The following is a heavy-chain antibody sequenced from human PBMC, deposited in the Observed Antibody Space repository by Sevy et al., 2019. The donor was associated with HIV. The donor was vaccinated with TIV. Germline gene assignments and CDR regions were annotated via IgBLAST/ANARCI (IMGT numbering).Heavy chain of an antibody. CDR3: ARHGGSYYDFWSGYYKGLYFDY. V-gene: IGHV4-39*01. J-gene: IGHJ4*02. CDR1: GGSISSSSYY. D-gene: IGHD3-3*01. CDR2: IYYSGST. Sequence: SETLSLTCTVSGGSISSSSYYWGWIRQPPGKGLEWIGSIYYSGSTYYNPSLKSRVTISVDTSKNQFSLKLGFVTAADTAVYYCARHGGSYYDFWSGYYKGLYFDYWGQGTLVTVSS.